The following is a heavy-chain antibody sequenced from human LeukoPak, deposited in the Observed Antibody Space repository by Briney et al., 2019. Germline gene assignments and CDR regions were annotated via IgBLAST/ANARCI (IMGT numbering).Heavy chain of an antibody. V-gene: IGHV5-51*01. J-gene: IGHJ4*02. Sequence: GESLKISCKGSGYSFPSYWIGWVRQMPGKGLECMGIIYPGDSDTRYSPSFQGQVIISADKSINTAYLQWSSLKASDTAMYYCARLNYDTSAYFDYWAQGTLVTVSS. CDR2: IYPGDSDT. CDR1: GYSFPSYW. CDR3: ARLNYDTSAYFDY. D-gene: IGHD3-22*01.